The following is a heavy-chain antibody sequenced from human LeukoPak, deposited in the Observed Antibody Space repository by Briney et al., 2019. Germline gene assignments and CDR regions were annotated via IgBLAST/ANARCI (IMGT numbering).Heavy chain of an antibody. CDR3: AKRRGGSTAGVDY. Sequence: PGGSLRLSCAASGFTFSSYAMNWVRQAPGKGLKWVSSISGSGGSTYYADSVKGRFTISRDNSKNTLYLQMNSLRAEDTAVYYCAKRRGGSTAGVDYWGQGTLVTVSS. V-gene: IGHV3-23*01. CDR1: GFTFSSYA. D-gene: IGHD1-26*01. CDR2: ISGSGGST. J-gene: IGHJ4*02.